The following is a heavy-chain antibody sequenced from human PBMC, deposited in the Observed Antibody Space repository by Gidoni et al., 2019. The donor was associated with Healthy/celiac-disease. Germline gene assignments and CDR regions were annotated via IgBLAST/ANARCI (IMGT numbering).Heavy chain of an antibody. CDR3: ARDRYEYSSSRWGFYYYYYYMDV. J-gene: IGHJ6*03. V-gene: IGHV3-64*01. CDR2: ISSNGGST. Sequence: EVQLVESGGGLVQPGGSLRLSCAASGFTFSSYAMHWVRQAPGKGLEYVSAISSNGGSTYYANSVKGRFTISRDNSKNTLYLQMGSLRAEDMAVYYCARDRYEYSSSRWGFYYYYYYMDVWGKGTTVTVSS. D-gene: IGHD6-6*01. CDR1: GFTFSSYA.